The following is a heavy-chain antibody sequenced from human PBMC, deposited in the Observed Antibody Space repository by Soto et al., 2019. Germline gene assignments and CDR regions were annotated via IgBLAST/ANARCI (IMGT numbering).Heavy chain of an antibody. V-gene: IGHV4-34*01. CDR2: INHSGSS. D-gene: IGHD6-19*01. CDR3: AKDLSFGAYSSGWFQGGFDY. Sequence: PSETLSLTCAVHGGSFSGFYWTWIRQPPGKGLEWIGEINHSGSSNYNPPLKSRVTMSLDTSRNQFSLSLNSVTAADTAVYYCAKDLSFGAYSSGWFQGGFDYWGQGTLVTVSS. CDR1: GGSFSGFY. J-gene: IGHJ4*02.